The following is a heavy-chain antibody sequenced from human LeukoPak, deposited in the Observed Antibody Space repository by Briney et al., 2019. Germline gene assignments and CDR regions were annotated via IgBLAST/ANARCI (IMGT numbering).Heavy chain of an antibody. CDR3: ARDFYYDSTKDYFDY. J-gene: IGHJ4*02. Sequence: PGGSLRLSCAASGFTFSSYAMHWVRQAPGKGLEWVAVILYDGSNKYYADSVKGRFTISRDNAKNSLYLQMNSLRAEDTAVYYCARDFYYDSTKDYFDYWGQGTLVTVSS. V-gene: IGHV3-30-3*01. CDR1: GFTFSSYA. CDR2: ILYDGSNK. D-gene: IGHD3-22*01.